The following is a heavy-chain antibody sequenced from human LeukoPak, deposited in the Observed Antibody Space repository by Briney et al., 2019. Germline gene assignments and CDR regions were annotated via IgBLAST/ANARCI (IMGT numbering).Heavy chain of an antibody. D-gene: IGHD6-13*01. J-gene: IGHJ4*02. CDR2: INHSGST. V-gene: IGHV4-34*09. CDR3: ARVDGYSSSPRY. Sequence: PSETLSLTCAVYGGSFSGYYWSWIRQPPGKGLEWIGEINHSGSTNYNPSLKSRVTISVDTSKNQFSLKLSSVTAADTAVYYCARVDGYSSSPRYWGQGTLVTVSS. CDR1: GGSFSGYY.